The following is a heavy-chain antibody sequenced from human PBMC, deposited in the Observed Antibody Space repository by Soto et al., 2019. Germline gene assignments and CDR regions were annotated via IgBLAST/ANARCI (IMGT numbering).Heavy chain of an antibody. CDR2: IYYSGST. D-gene: IGHD3-10*01. J-gene: IGHJ4*02. V-gene: IGHV4-59*01. Sequence: QVQLQESGPGLVKPSETLSLTCTVSGGSISSYYWSWIRQPPGKGLEWIGYIYYSGSTNYNPSLKSRVTISVDTSKNQFSLKLSSVTAADTAVYYCARAGYRFGVMQTGGFDYWGQGTLVTVSS. CDR1: GGSISSYY. CDR3: ARAGYRFGVMQTGGFDY.